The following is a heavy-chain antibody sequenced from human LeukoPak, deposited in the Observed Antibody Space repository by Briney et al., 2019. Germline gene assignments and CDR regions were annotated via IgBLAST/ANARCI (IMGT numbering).Heavy chain of an antibody. CDR1: GFTFSSYG. J-gene: IGHJ4*02. D-gene: IGHD5-18*01. CDR2: IWYDGSNK. Sequence: GGSLRLSCAASGFTFSSYGMHWVREAPGKGLEWVAVIWYDGSNKYYADSVKGRFTISRDNSKNTLYLQMNSLRAEDTAVYYCAKDIRGYSYGPFDYWGQGTLVTVSS. V-gene: IGHV3-33*06. CDR3: AKDIRGYSYGPFDY.